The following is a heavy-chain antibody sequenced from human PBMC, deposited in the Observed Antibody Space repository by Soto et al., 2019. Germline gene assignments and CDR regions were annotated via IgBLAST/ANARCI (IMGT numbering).Heavy chain of an antibody. Sequence: ASVKVSCKASGYTFTSYGISWVRQAPGQGLEWMGWISAYNGNTNYAQKLQGRVTMTTDTSTSTAYMELRSLRSDDTAVYYCAREGGRYFDWLFNYYGMDVWGQGTTVTVSS. CDR3: AREGGRYFDWLFNYYGMDV. CDR2: ISAYNGNT. CDR1: GYTFTSYG. D-gene: IGHD3-9*01. J-gene: IGHJ6*02. V-gene: IGHV1-18*01.